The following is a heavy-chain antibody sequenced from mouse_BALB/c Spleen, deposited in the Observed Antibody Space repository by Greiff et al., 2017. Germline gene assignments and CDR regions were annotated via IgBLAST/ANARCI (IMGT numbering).Heavy chain of an antibody. V-gene: IGHV3-8*02. J-gene: IGHJ4*01. D-gene: IGHD1-1*01. Sequence: EVKVEESGPSLVKPSQTLSLTCSVTGDSITSGYWNWIRKFPGNKLEYMGYISYSGSTYYNPSLKSRISITRDTSKNQYYLQLNSVTTEDTATYYCARYGITSYAMDYWGQGTSVTVSS. CDR1: GDSITSGY. CDR3: ARYGITSYAMDY. CDR2: ISYSGST.